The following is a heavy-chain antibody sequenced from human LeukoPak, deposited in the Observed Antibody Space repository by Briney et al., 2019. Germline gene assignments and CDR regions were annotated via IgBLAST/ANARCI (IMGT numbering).Heavy chain of an antibody. D-gene: IGHD4-23*01. CDR3: ACWGGGNQGH. CDR1: GYTFTAYY. V-gene: IGHV1-2*06. Sequence: ASVKVSCKASGYTFTAYYMHWVRQAPGQGLEWMGRINPNSGDTIYAQNFQGRVTVTRDTSISTAYMELSRLRSDATAVYYCACWGGGNQGHWGQGTLVTVSS. J-gene: IGHJ4*02. CDR2: INPNSGDT.